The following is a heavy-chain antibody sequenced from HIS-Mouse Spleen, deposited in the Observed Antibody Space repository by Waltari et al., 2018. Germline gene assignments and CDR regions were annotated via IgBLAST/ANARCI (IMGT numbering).Heavy chain of an antibody. D-gene: IGHD3-16*01. V-gene: IGHV4-39*07. CDR3: ARATIGEYSPGAFDI. Sequence: QLQLQESGPGLVKPSETLSLTCTVSGGSIRSSSSYWGWTRQPPGKGLEWIGSIYYSGSTYYNPSLKSRVTISVDTSKNQFSLKLSSVTAADTAVYYCARATIGEYSPGAFDIWGQGTMVTVSS. CDR1: GGSIRSSSSY. J-gene: IGHJ3*02. CDR2: IYYSGST.